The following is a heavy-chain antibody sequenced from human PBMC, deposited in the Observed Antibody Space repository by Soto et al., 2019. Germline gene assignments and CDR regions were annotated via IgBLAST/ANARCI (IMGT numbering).Heavy chain of an antibody. J-gene: IGHJ5*02. CDR2: IKQDGSEK. D-gene: IGHD2-21*01. CDR1: GFTFNSYW. V-gene: IGHV3-7*02. CDR3: ARGCVIFSACCTYFDP. Sequence: EVQLVESGGGLVQPGGSLRLSCAASGFTFNSYWMSWVRQAPGKGLEWVANIKQDGSEKYYVDSVKGRFTISRDNAKNSLYLQMSVPRDEDKCVYYSARGCVIFSACCTYFDPWGQGNVVTVSS.